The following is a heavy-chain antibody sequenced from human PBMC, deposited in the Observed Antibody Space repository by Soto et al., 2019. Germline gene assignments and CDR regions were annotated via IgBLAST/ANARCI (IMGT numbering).Heavy chain of an antibody. CDR3: ARDYGSGTYAWFDP. CDR1: GGSISSGDYS. V-gene: IGHV4-30-4*01. CDR2: IYSSGSP. D-gene: IGHD3-10*01. Sequence: SETLSLTCTASGGSISSGDYSWSWVRQPPGKGLEWIGYIYSSGSPYSNPSLKSRVTISVDTSKNQFSLKLSSVTAADTAVYYCARDYGSGTYAWFDPWGQGTLVTVSS. J-gene: IGHJ5*02.